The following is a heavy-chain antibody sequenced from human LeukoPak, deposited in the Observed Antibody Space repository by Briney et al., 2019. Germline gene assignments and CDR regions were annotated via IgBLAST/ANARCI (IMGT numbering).Heavy chain of an antibody. Sequence: SQTLSLTCAISGDSVSSINGAWNWIRQSPSRGLEWLGRTYYRSKWYDEYAESMRGRITISPDTSMNQYSLHVLSVTPEVTAVYYCARDLGNTGWYTFDYWGQGILVTVSS. V-gene: IGHV6-1*01. D-gene: IGHD6-19*01. J-gene: IGHJ4*02. CDR1: GDSVSSINGA. CDR2: TYYRSKWYD. CDR3: ARDLGNTGWYTFDY.